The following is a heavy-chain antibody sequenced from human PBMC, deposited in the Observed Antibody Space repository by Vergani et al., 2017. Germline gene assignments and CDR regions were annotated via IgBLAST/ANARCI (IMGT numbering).Heavy chain of an antibody. V-gene: IGHV2-26*01. Sequence: QVTLKASGPVLVKPTETLTLTCTVSGFSLSNARMGVSWIRQPPGKALEWLAHIFSNDEKSYSTSLKNRLTISKDTSKSQVVLTMTNRDPVDTATYYCARISRYPNIPGDYWGQGTLVTVSS. CDR1: GFSLSNARMG. CDR3: ARISRYPNIPGDY. J-gene: IGHJ4*02. D-gene: IGHD2/OR15-2a*01. CDR2: IFSNDEK.